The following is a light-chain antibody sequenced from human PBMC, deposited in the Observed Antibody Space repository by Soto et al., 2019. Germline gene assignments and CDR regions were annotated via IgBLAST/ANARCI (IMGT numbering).Light chain of an antibody. CDR2: DAS. CDR3: QQYNSYSRT. V-gene: IGKV1-5*01. J-gene: IGKJ1*01. CDR1: QSISSW. Sequence: DIQMTQSPSTLSASLGDRVTITCRASQSISSWLAWYQQKPGKAPKLLIYDASSLESGVPSRFSGSGSGTEFTLTISSLQPDDFATYYCQQYNSYSRTFGQGTKLDI.